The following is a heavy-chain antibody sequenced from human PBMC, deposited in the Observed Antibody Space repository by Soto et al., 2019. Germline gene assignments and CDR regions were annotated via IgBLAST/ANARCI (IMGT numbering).Heavy chain of an antibody. CDR2: IDPRSGAS. D-gene: IGHD3-16*01. CDR1: GYPFTDLY. J-gene: IGHJ4*02. V-gene: IGHV1-2*02. CDR3: ARDSYGPLEY. Sequence: ASVKVSCKPSGYPFTDLYIHWVRQAPGLGLEWMGWIDPRSGASRKTQRFQGRFTMTRDTSTNTVYMELSSLRSDDTAVYFCARDSYGPLEYWGPRPLVTVST.